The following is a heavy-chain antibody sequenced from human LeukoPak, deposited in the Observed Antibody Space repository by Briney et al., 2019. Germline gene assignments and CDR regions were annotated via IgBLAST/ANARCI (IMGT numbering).Heavy chain of an antibody. CDR2: INTNTGNP. Sequence: ASVKVSCKASGYTFTSYGISWVRQAPGQGLEWMGWINTNTGNPTYAQGFTGRFVFSLDTSVSTAYLQISSLKAEDTAVYYCARGEIAAAVWYFDLWGRGTLVTVSS. CDR3: ARGEIAAAVWYFDL. V-gene: IGHV7-4-1*02. CDR1: GYTFTSYG. J-gene: IGHJ2*01. D-gene: IGHD6-13*01.